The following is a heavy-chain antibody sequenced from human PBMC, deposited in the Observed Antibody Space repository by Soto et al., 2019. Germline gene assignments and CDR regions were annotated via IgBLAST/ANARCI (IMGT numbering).Heavy chain of an antibody. J-gene: IGHJ4*02. Sequence: GGSLRLSCAASGFTFSSYAMHWVRQAPGKGLEWVAVISYDGSNKYYADSVKGRFTISRDNSKNTLYLQMNSLRAEDTAVYYCARSGGNYSSSWYFDYWGQGTLVTVSS. CDR2: ISYDGSNK. CDR3: ARSGGNYSSSWYFDY. CDR1: GFTFSSYA. D-gene: IGHD6-13*01. V-gene: IGHV3-30*04.